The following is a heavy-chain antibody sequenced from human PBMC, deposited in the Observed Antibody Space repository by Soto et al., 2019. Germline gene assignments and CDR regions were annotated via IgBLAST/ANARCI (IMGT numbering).Heavy chain of an antibody. J-gene: IGHJ6*02. CDR1: GFVFSDYA. V-gene: IGHV3-33*01. CDR3: AREGEDIVITSIGVRMDV. Sequence: PGGSLRLSCAASGFVFSDYAMHWVRQAPGKGLEWVAVIWFDGVKKTYADFVKGRFTVSRDDSKNTLYLQMSSLRVEDTAVYYCAREGEDIVITSIGVRMDVWGQGTTVTV. D-gene: IGHD2-8*01. CDR2: IWFDGVKK.